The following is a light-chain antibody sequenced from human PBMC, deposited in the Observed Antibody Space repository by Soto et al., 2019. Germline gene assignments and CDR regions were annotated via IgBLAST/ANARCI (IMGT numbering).Light chain of an antibody. CDR1: SSDVGSYNL. Sequence: QSALTQPASLSGSPGQSITISCTGTSSDVGSYNLVSWYQQHPGKAPKLMIYEVSKRPSGVSNRFSGSKSGNTASLSISGLQAEDEADYYCCSYAGSGTFVFGTGTKVTVL. CDR3: CSYAGSGTFV. J-gene: IGLJ1*01. CDR2: EVS. V-gene: IGLV2-23*02.